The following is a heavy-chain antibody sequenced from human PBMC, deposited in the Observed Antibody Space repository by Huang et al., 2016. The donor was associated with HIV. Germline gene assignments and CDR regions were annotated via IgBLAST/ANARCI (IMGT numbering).Heavy chain of an antibody. CDR2: ISYEGNKK. CDR3: GKDWTGSSGWFTLHYYYYGMDV. D-gene: IGHD6-19*01. CDR1: GFSFSNYG. J-gene: IGHJ6*02. Sequence: QVQLVESGGGVVQPGRSLRLSCAASGFSFSNYGIHWVRQAPGKGLEWVAVISYEGNKKYYADSGDGRFTISRDNSNNTLFLQMNSLRAEDTAVYYCGKDWTGSSGWFTLHYYYYGMDVWGQGTTVTVSS. V-gene: IGHV3-30*18.